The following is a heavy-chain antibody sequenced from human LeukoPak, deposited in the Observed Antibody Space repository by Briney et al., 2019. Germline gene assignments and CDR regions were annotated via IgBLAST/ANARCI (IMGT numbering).Heavy chain of an antibody. J-gene: IGHJ4*02. Sequence: GGSLRLPCAASGFTFSRYWMSWVRQAPDKGLEWVANIKYDGSEKYYVDSVKGRFTISRDNAKNPLYLQMNSLRAEDTALYYCARGLDHFDYWGQGTLVTVSS. CDR3: ARGLDHFDY. D-gene: IGHD3-9*01. CDR1: GFTFSRYW. CDR2: IKYDGSEK. V-gene: IGHV3-7*01.